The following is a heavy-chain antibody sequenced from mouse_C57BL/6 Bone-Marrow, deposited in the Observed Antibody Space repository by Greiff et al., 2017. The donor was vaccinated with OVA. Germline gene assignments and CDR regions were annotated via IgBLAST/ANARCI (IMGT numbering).Heavy chain of an antibody. CDR3: ARKLPYLYFDY. Sequence: VQLQQSGAELARPGASVKMSCKASGYTFTSYTLHWVKQRPGQGLEWIVYFNPSSGYTKYNQKFKNKATLTADKSTSTAYLQLSSLTTEDSAVYYCARKLPYLYFDYWGQGTTLTVSS. CDR1: GYTFTSYT. J-gene: IGHJ2*01. V-gene: IGHV1-4*01. CDR2: FNPSSGYT.